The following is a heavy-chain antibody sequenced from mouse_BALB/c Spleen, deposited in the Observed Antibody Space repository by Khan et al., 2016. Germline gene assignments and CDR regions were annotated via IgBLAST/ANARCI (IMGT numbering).Heavy chain of an antibody. CDR3: ARTPTADYTMDY. Sequence: EVQLQESGPGLVKPSQSLSLTCTVTGYSITSDYAWNWIRQFPGNKLEWMGYISYSGSTRYYPSLKSRISFTRDTSKNQFFLQLNSVTTEDTATYYCARTPTADYTMDYWGQGTSVTVSS. D-gene: IGHD1-2*01. CDR1: GYSITSDYA. V-gene: IGHV3-2*02. J-gene: IGHJ4*01. CDR2: ISYSGST.